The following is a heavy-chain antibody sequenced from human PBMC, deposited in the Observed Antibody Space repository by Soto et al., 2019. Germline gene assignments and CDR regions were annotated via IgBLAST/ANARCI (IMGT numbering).Heavy chain of an antibody. Sequence: XETLSLTCSVSDGSIRSSSYYWGWIRQPPGKGLEWIGSIYYSGSTYYNPSLKSRVTISVDTSKNQFSLKLSSVTAADTAVYYCARHGPGGSYSDYWGQGTLVTVSS. D-gene: IGHD1-26*01. CDR1: DGSIRSSSYY. CDR2: IYYSGST. CDR3: ARHGPGGSYSDY. J-gene: IGHJ4*02. V-gene: IGHV4-39*01.